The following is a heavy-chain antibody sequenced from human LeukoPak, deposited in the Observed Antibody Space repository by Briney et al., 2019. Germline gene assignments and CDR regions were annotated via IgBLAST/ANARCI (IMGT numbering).Heavy chain of an antibody. CDR3: TTAEIVGPNWFDP. CDR2: ISWNSGSI. Sequence: GGSLRLSCAASGFTFDDYAMHWVRQAPGKGLEWVSGISWNSGSIGYADSVKGRFTISRDNAKNSLYLQMNSLKTEDTAVYYCTTAEIVGPNWFDPWGQGTLVTVSS. CDR1: GFTFDDYA. D-gene: IGHD1-26*01. V-gene: IGHV3-9*01. J-gene: IGHJ5*02.